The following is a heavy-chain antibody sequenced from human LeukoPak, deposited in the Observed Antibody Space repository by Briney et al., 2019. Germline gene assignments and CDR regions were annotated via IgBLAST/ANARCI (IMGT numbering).Heavy chain of an antibody. Sequence: GGSLRLSCAASGFTFDDYAMHWVRQAPGKGLEWVSGISWNSGSIGYADSVKGRFTISRDNAKNSLYLQMNSLRAEDMALYYCAKDMSGPRGIAAAGPFDYWGQGTLVTVSS. V-gene: IGHV3-9*03. CDR2: ISWNSGSI. J-gene: IGHJ4*02. CDR1: GFTFDDYA. CDR3: AKDMSGPRGIAAAGPFDY. D-gene: IGHD6-13*01.